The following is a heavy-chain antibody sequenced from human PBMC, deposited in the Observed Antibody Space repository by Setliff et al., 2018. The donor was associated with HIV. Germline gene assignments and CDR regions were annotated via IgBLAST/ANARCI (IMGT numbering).Heavy chain of an antibody. V-gene: IGHV6-1*01. CDR1: GDSVSSSNRVA. J-gene: IGHJ3*02. Sequence: PSQTLSLTCAISGDSVSSSNRVAWNWIRQSPSRGLEWLGRTYYSSKWYIDYAMSVKGRIIINPDTSKNRFSLQLNSVTPEDTAVYYCVRGNVSAFDIWGLGTMVTVSS. CDR3: VRGNVSAFDI. CDR2: TYYSSKWYI. D-gene: IGHD2-15*01.